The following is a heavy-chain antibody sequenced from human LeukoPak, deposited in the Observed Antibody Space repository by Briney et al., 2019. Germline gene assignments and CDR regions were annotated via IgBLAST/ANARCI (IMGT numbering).Heavy chain of an antibody. Sequence: SQTLSLTXTVSGGSISSGSYYWSWIRQPAGKGLEWIGRIYTSGSTNYNPSLKSRVTISVDTSKNQFSLKLSSVTAADTAVYYCARLAPAVAAPTPSYYYYYYMDVWGKGTTVTVSS. CDR1: GGSISSGSYY. J-gene: IGHJ6*03. V-gene: IGHV4-61*02. CDR2: IYTSGST. CDR3: ARLAPAVAAPTPSYYYYYYMDV. D-gene: IGHD6-6*01.